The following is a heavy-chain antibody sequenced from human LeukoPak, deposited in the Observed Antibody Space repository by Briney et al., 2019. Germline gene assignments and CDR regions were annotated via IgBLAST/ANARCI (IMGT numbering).Heavy chain of an antibody. CDR2: VHYSGTT. J-gene: IGHJ4*02. CDR3: AREISSSVEF. Sequence: PSETLSLTCTVSGGSIISATYHWGWIRQPPGKGLEWIGSVHYSGTTYYNPSLKGRLTISVDTFRNQFSLELDSVTAADTAVYHCAREISSSVEFWGQGSLVTVSS. D-gene: IGHD6-6*01. V-gene: IGHV4-39*02. CDR1: GGSIISATYH.